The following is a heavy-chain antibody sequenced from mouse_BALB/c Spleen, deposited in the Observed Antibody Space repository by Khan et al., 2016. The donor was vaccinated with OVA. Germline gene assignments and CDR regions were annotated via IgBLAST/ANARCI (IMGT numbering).Heavy chain of an antibody. J-gene: IGHJ3*01. CDR1: GYTFTSYY. CDR2: INPSDGDT. CDR3: TRSGYGTFAY. Sequence: QVQLQQSGAELVKPGASVKLSCKASGYTFTSYYMYWVKQRPGQGLEWIGEINPSDGDTNFNERFKSKATLTVDKSSSTAYMQLSSLTSEDSAVYCCTRSGYGTFAYWRQGTLVTVSA. D-gene: IGHD4-1*01. V-gene: IGHV1S81*02.